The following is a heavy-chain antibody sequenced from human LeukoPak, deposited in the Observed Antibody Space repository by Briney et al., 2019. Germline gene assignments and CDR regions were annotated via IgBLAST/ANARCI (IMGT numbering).Heavy chain of an antibody. CDR2: ITSSSYM. D-gene: IGHD6-19*01. Sequence: GGSLRLSCAASGFIFTNYNLNWVRLAPGKGLEWISSITSSSYMFYSDSVKGRFTISRDNAKNSLYLQMNSLRAEDTAVYYCARRAIAVAGDDYFDYWGQGTLVTVSS. CDR3: ARRAIAVAGDDYFDY. J-gene: IGHJ4*02. V-gene: IGHV3-21*01. CDR1: GFIFTNYN.